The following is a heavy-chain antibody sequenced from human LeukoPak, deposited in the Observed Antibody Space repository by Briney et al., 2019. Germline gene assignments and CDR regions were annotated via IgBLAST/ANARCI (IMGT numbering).Heavy chain of an antibody. V-gene: IGHV1-2*02. CDR2: INPNSGGT. J-gene: IGHJ6*02. D-gene: IGHD3-9*01. CDR3: ASLTNTAGYYYYYGMDV. Sequence: GASVNVSCKASGYTFTGYYMHWVRQAPGQGLEWMGWINPNSGGTNYAQKFQGRVTMTRDTSISTAYMELSRLRSDDTAVYYCASLTNTAGYYYYYGMDVWGQGTTVTVSS. CDR1: GYTFTGYY.